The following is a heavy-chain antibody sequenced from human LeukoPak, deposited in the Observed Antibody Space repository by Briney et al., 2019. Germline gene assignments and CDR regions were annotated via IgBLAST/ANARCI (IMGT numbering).Heavy chain of an antibody. Sequence: PSETLSLTCTVSGGSISSYYWSWIRQPPGKGLEWIGSIYHSGSTYYNPSLKSRVTISVDTSKNQFSLKLSSVTAADTAVYYCARYPPTHYDYVWGSYRRKSGLDYWGQGTLVTVSS. J-gene: IGHJ4*02. CDR2: IYHSGST. CDR3: ARYPPTHYDYVWGSYRRKSGLDY. CDR1: GGSISSYY. D-gene: IGHD3-16*02. V-gene: IGHV4-59*04.